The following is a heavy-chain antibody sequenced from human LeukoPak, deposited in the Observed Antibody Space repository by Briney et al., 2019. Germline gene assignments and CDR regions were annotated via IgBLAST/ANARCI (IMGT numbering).Heavy chain of an antibody. V-gene: IGHV4-38-2*01. CDR1: GYSINSGYY. Sequence: SETLSLTCAVSGYSINSGYYWGWIRQPPGKGLEWIGSIYHSGTTYYNPSLKSRVTISVDTSKNQFSLKLSSVTAADTAVYYRARLKSFSGYFGVFDIWGQGTMVTVSS. CDR2: IYHSGTT. D-gene: IGHD4-17*01. J-gene: IGHJ3*02. CDR3: ARLKSFSGYFGVFDI.